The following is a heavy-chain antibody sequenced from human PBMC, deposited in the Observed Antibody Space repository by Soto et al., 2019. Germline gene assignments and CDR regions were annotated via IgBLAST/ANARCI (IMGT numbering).Heavy chain of an antibody. V-gene: IGHV4-59*01. J-gene: IGHJ5*01. CDR1: GDTSTSYS. D-gene: IGHD3-22*01. CDR3: ERDFYDSVGYTWFDS. Sequence: SQTLSLTCTVSGDTSTSYSWGWIRQSPGKGLEWIGHIHNSGTSTHNPSLNGRVTISIDMSKKQFSLKLTSLTSADTAVYSCERDFYDSVGYTWFDSWSQGTLVTVSS. CDR2: IHNSGTS.